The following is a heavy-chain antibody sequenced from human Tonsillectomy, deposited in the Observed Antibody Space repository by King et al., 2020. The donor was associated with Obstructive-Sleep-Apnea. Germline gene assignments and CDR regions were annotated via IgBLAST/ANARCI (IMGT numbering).Heavy chain of an antibody. D-gene: IGHD3-22*01. CDR3: ARGTHDSSGYFDY. CDR2: FYHSGST. V-gene: IGHV4-38-2*02. Sequence: LQLQESGPGLVKPSETLSLTCTVSGYSISSDYYWGWIRQPPGKGLEWIGTFYHSGSTYCNPSLQSRVTISLITSMNQFSLKLSSVTAADTAVYYCARGTHDSSGYFDYWGQGTLVTVSS. J-gene: IGHJ4*02. CDR1: GYSISSDYY.